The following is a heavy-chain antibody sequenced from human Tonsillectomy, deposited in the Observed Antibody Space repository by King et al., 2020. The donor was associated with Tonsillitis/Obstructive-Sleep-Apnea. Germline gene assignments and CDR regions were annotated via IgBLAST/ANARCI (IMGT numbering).Heavy chain of an antibody. J-gene: IGHJ6*04. V-gene: IGHV3-23*04. CDR1: GFTFSISA. CDR2: ISGSGETT. CDR3: ATRLGSYWYSSGMDV. D-gene: IGHD6-19*01. Sequence: VQLVESGGGLVQPGGSLRLSCAASGFTFSISAMNWVRQAPGKGLERVSGISGSGETTYYADAVKGRFTIPRDNSRNTLFLQMNSLRGEDTAVYHWATRLGSYWYSSGMDVWGKGTTVAVSS.